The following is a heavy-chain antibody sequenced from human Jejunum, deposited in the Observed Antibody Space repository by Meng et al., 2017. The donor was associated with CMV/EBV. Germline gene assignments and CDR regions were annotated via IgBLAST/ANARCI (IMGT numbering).Heavy chain of an antibody. CDR1: TLSGLY. D-gene: IGHD3-22*01. CDR2: IYPCSNAT. J-gene: IGHJ4*02. CDR3: GVAEPNASGFHAPPDN. V-gene: IGHV1-69*05. Sequence: TLSGLYMSWVRKAPGRGLEWMGSIYPCSNATHYAERFRGRLTLTTEESTTAAHMELSSVKSDDTAVYYCGVAEPNASGFHAPPDNWGQGTPVTVSS.